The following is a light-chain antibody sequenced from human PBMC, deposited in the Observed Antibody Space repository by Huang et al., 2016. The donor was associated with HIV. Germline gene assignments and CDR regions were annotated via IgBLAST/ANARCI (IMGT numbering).Light chain of an antibody. J-gene: IGKJ5*01. Sequence: DIQMTQSPSSLSASVGDSVTITCRASQDIDNYLAWYQQKPGKVTKILIFAASAFKTGVPPRFSGSGSGTPFSLNISSLQPEDVATYYCQKYNSAPITFGQGTRLEI. CDR1: QDIDNY. CDR2: AAS. CDR3: QKYNSAPIT. V-gene: IGKV1-27*01.